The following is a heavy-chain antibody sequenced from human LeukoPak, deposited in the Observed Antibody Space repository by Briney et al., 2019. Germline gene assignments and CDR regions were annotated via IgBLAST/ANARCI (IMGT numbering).Heavy chain of an antibody. CDR3: AKDSGIVVVPAAMNY. D-gene: IGHD2-2*01. Sequence: GGSLRLSCAASGFTFSSYAMSWVRQAPGKGLKWVSAISGSGGSTYYADSVKGRFTISRDNSKNTLYLQMNSLRAEDTAVYYCAKDSGIVVVPAAMNYWGQGTLVTVSS. J-gene: IGHJ4*02. CDR1: GFTFSSYA. V-gene: IGHV3-23*01. CDR2: ISGSGGST.